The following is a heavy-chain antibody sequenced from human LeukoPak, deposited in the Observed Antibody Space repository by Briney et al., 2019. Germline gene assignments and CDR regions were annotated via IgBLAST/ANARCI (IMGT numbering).Heavy chain of an antibody. J-gene: IGHJ4*02. CDR1: GYTFTSYA. Sequence: ASVKVSCKASGYTFTSYAMHWVRQAPGQRLEWMGWINAGNGSTKYSQKFQGRVTITRDTSASTAYMELSSLRSEDTAVYYCAKDNDFWSGYPRYYFDYWGQGTLVTVSS. D-gene: IGHD3-3*01. V-gene: IGHV1-3*01. CDR3: AKDNDFWSGYPRYYFDY. CDR2: INAGNGST.